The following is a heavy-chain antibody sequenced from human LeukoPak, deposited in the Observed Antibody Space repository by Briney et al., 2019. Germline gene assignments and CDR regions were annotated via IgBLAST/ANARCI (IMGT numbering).Heavy chain of an antibody. V-gene: IGHV3-48*01. CDR1: GFTFSSYS. D-gene: IGHD4-23*01. CDR2: ISSSSSTI. J-gene: IGHJ4*02. Sequence: GGSLRLSCAASGFTFSSYSMNGVRQAPGKGLEWVSYISSSSSTIYYADSVKGRFTISRDNAKNSLYLQMNSLRAEDTAVYYCARERVRWDFDYWGQGTLVTVSS. CDR3: ARERVRWDFDY.